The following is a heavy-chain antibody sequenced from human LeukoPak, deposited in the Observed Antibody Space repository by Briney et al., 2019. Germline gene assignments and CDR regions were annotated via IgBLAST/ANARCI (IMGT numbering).Heavy chain of an antibody. CDR2: IRYDGSNK. J-gene: IGHJ5*02. CDR1: GFTFSGYG. Sequence: GGSLRLSCAASGFTFSGYGMHWVRQAPGKGLEWVAFIRYDGSNKYYADSVKGRFTISRDNAKNSLYLQMNSLRAEDTALYYCARVVAAAGTDWFDPWGQGTLVTVSS. D-gene: IGHD6-13*01. V-gene: IGHV3-30*02. CDR3: ARVVAAAGTDWFDP.